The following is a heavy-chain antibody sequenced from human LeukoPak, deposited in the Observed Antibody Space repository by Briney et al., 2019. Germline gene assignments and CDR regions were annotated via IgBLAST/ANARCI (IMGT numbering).Heavy chain of an antibody. Sequence: SVKVSCKASGFTFTSSAMQSVRQARGQRLEWIGWIVVGSGNTNYAQKFQERVTITRDMSTSTAYMELSSLRSEDTAVYYCAAGLLHYYDSSGYYGRLPLPFDYWGQGTLVTVSS. CDR1: GFTFTSSA. V-gene: IGHV1-58*02. CDR2: IVVGSGNT. J-gene: IGHJ4*02. CDR3: AAGLLHYYDSSGYYGRLPLPFDY. D-gene: IGHD3-22*01.